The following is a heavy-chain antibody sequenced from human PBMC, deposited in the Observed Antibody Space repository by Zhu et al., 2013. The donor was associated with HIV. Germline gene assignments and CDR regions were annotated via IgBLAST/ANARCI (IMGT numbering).Heavy chain of an antibody. D-gene: IGHD2-2*01. CDR2: ISAYNGNT. CDR3: ARDVGYCSSTNCGDLGY. Sequence: QVQLVQSGTEVTMPGSSVRVSCKTSGGSFNTYAFSWVRQAAHGGLEWMGWISAYNGNTNYAQKVQGRVTMTTDTSTSTAYMELRSLRSDDTAVYYCARDVGYCSSTNCGDLGYWGQGTLVTVSS. V-gene: IGHV1-18*01. J-gene: IGHJ4*02. CDR1: GGSFNTYA.